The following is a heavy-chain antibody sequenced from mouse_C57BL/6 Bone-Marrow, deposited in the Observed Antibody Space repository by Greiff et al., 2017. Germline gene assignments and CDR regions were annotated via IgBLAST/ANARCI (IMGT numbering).Heavy chain of an antibody. V-gene: IGHV6-3*01. CDR3: TGPYDGYDVGAMDY. D-gene: IGHD2-9*01. CDR1: GFTFSNSW. Sequence: EVHLVESGGGLVQPGGSMKLSCVASGFTFSNSWMNWVRQSPEKGLEWVAQIRLKSDNYATQYAESVKGRFTISRDDSKSSVYLQMNNLRAEDTGIYYCTGPYDGYDVGAMDYWGQGTSVTVSS. J-gene: IGHJ4*01. CDR2: IRLKSDNYAT.